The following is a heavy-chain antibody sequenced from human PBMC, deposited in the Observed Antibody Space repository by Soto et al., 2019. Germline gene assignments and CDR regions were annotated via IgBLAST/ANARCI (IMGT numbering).Heavy chain of an antibody. J-gene: IGHJ5*02. D-gene: IGHD3-10*01. CDR2: ISFSSSNI. V-gene: IGHV3-48*02. CDR3: ARDSGRGGFFDP. CDR1: GFTFSSYS. Sequence: EVQLVESGGGLVQPGGSLRLSCAASGFTFSSYSMNWVRQAPGKGLEWVSYISFSSSNIFYADSVRGRFTISRDNAKNSLYLKMTTKREAETGVYYCARDSGRGGFFDPWGQGTLVTVSS.